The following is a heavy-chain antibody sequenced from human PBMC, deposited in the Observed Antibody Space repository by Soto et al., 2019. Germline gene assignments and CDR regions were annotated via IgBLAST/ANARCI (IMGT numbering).Heavy chain of an antibody. Sequence: GGSLRLSCAASGFTFSSYAMSWVRQAPGKGLEWVSAISGSSSYIYYADSVKGRFTISRDNAKNSLYLQMNSLRAEDTAVYYCARDCSGGSCYLMENFDYWGQGTLVTVSS. CDR1: GFTFSSYA. V-gene: IGHV3-21*04. CDR2: ISGSSSYI. CDR3: ARDCSGGSCYLMENFDY. J-gene: IGHJ4*02. D-gene: IGHD2-15*01.